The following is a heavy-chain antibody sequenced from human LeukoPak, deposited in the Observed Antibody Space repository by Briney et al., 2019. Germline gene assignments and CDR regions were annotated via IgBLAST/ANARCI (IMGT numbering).Heavy chain of an antibody. V-gene: IGHV4-59*01. CDR3: ASNPLTGGPGWD. Sequence: SETLSLTCTVSGGSISSYYWSWIRQPPGKGLEWIGYIYYSGSTNYNPSLKSRVTISVDTSKNQFSLKLSSVTAADTAVYYCASNPLTGGPGWDWGQGTMVTVSS. CDR1: GGSISSYY. CDR2: IYYSGST. D-gene: IGHD6-19*01. J-gene: IGHJ3*01.